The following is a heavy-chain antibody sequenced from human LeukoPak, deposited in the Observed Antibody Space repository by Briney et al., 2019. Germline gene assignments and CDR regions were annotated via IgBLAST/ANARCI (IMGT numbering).Heavy chain of an antibody. J-gene: IGHJ6*02. CDR3: ARGHRTYYYGSGSSRDYYYYGMDV. D-gene: IGHD3-10*01. V-gene: IGHV3-48*01. CDR2: ISSSSSTI. Sequence: GGSLRLSCAASGFTFSSYSMNWVRQAPGKGLEWVSYISSSSSTIYYADSVKGRFTISRDNAKNSLYLQMNSLRAGDTAVYYCARGHRTYYYGSGSSRDYYYYGMDVWGQGTTVTVSS. CDR1: GFTFSSYS.